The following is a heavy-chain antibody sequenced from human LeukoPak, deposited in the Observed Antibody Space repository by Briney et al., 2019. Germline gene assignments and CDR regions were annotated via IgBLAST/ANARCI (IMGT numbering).Heavy chain of an antibody. Sequence: SQTLSLTCTVSGGSISSGSYYWSWIRQPAGKGLEWIGRIYTSGSTNDNPSLKSRVTISVDTSKNQFSLKLSSVTAADTAVYYCARDSRGYCSSTSCYVGSTSYYYYYYMDVWGKGTTVTISS. J-gene: IGHJ6*03. CDR2: IYTSGST. CDR1: GGSISSGSYY. CDR3: ARDSRGYCSSTSCYVGSTSYYYYYYMDV. D-gene: IGHD2-2*03. V-gene: IGHV4-61*02.